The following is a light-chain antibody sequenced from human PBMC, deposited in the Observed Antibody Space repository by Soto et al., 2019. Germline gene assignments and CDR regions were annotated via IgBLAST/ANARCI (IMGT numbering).Light chain of an antibody. CDR3: QHYNNWPPWT. J-gene: IGKJ1*01. V-gene: IGKV3-15*01. CDR1: QSISSN. Sequence: VVMTQSPATLSVSPGERATLSCRASQSISSNLAWYQQKPGQAPRLLIYGASTRATGIPARFSGSGSGTDFTLTINSLQSEDFAVYYCQHYNNWPPWTFGQGTKVEIK. CDR2: GAS.